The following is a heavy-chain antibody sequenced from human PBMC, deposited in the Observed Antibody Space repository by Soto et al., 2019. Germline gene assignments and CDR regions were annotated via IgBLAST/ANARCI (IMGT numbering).Heavy chain of an antibody. CDR2: IKSKTDGGTT. CDR3: TTQDYYGSDPGVFGMDV. J-gene: IGHJ6*02. V-gene: IGHV3-15*07. D-gene: IGHD3-10*01. CDR1: GFTFSNAC. Sequence: GGSLRLSCSASGFTFSNACMNWVRQAPGKGLEWVGRIKSKTDGGTTDYAAPVKGRFTISRDDSKNTLYLQMNSLKTEDTAVYYCTTQDYYGSDPGVFGMDVWGQGTTVTVSS.